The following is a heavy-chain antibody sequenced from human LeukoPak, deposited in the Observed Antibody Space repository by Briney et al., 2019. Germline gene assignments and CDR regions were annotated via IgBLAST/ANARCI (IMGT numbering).Heavy chain of an antibody. J-gene: IGHJ4*02. D-gene: IGHD3-22*01. Sequence: PSETLSLTCAVYGGSFSGYYWSWIRQPPGKGLEWIGEFNHSGSTNYNPSLKSRVTISVDTSKNQFSLKLSSVTAADTAVYYCARAFYASSGYYYGGRTFDYWGQGTLVTVSS. CDR3: ARAFYASSGYYYGGRTFDY. V-gene: IGHV4-34*01. CDR2: FNHSGST. CDR1: GGSFSGYY.